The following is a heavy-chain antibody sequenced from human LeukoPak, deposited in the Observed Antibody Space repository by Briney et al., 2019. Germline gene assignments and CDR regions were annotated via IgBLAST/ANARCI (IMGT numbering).Heavy chain of an antibody. J-gene: IGHJ4*02. V-gene: IGHV3-23*01. D-gene: IGHD4-17*01. Sequence: PGGSLRLSCAASGFTFSDYAMSWVRQAPGQGLEWVSTISDDGSGTYYADSVKGRFTISRDNSKNTLYLQMNSLRAEDTAVYYCAKAPRRATVTSLDYWGQGTLVTVSS. CDR3: AKAPRRATVTSLDY. CDR1: GFTFSDYA. CDR2: ISDDGSGT.